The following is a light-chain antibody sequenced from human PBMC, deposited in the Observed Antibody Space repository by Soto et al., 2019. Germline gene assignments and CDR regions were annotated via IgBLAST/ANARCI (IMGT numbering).Light chain of an antibody. V-gene: IGKV1-5*01. Sequence: DIQMTQSPSTLSASVGDRVTITCRASQTISDFLAWYQHKPGEAPKLLIAEASSLESGVPSRFSGSGSGTEFTLTISRLQPDDVATYYCQHYISFPWTFGQGTKVDIK. CDR1: QTISDF. CDR2: EAS. CDR3: QHYISFPWT. J-gene: IGKJ1*01.